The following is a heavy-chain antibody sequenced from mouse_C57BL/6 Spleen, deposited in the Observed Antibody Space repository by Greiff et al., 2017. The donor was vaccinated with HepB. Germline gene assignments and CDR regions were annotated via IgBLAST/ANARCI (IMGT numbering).Heavy chain of an antibody. CDR3: ARWVNWDPYAMDY. D-gene: IGHD4-1*02. CDR1: GYTFTSYW. J-gene: IGHJ4*01. CDR2: IHPNSGST. V-gene: IGHV1-64*01. Sequence: QVQLKQPGAELVKPGASVKLSCKASGYTFTSYWMHWVKQRPGQGLEWIGMIHPNSGSTNYNEKFKSKATLTVDKSSSTAYMQLSSLTSEDSAVYYCARWVNWDPYAMDYWGQGTSVTVSS.